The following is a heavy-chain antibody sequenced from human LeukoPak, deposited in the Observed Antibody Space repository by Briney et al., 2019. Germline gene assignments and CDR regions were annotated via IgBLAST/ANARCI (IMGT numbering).Heavy chain of an antibody. Sequence: TGGSLRLSCAASGFTFSSYAMHWVRQAPGKGLEWVAVISYDGSNKYYADSVTGRFTISRDNSKNALYLQMNSLKAEDTAVYYCARGLAAAGWDYFYYWGQGTLVTVSS. CDR3: ARGLAAAGWDYFYY. D-gene: IGHD6-13*01. CDR2: ISYDGSNK. CDR1: GFTFSSYA. J-gene: IGHJ4*02. V-gene: IGHV3-30-3*01.